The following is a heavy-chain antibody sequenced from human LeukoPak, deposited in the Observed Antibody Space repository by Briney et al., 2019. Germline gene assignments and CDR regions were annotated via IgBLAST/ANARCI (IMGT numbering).Heavy chain of an antibody. CDR1: GFTFDDYG. Sequence: GGSLRLSCAASGFTFDDYGMSWARQAPGKGLEWVSGINWNGGSTGYADSVKGRFTISRDNAKNSLYLQMNSLRAEDTALYYCARARYDILTGDLDYWGQGTLVTVSS. CDR3: ARARYDILTGDLDY. J-gene: IGHJ4*02. D-gene: IGHD3-9*01. V-gene: IGHV3-20*04. CDR2: INWNGGST.